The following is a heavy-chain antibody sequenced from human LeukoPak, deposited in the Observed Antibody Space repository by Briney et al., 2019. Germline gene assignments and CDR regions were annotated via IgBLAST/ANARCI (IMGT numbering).Heavy chain of an antibody. D-gene: IGHD5-12*01. J-gene: IGHJ6*02. CDR1: GFTFDNYA. CDR3: AKGYSGYDESYYYYYGMDV. CDR2: ISGSGGST. Sequence: GGSLRLSCAASGFTFDNYAMHWVRQAPGKGLEWVSAISGSGGSTYYADSVKGRFTISRDNSKNTLYLQMNSLRAEDTAVYYCAKGYSGYDESYYYYYGMDVWGQGTTVTVSS. V-gene: IGHV3-23*01.